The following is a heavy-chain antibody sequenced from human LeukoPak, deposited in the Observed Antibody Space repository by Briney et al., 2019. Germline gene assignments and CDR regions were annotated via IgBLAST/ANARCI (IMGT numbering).Heavy chain of an antibody. J-gene: IGHJ3*02. CDR2: FYYSGST. V-gene: IGHV4-59*12. CDR1: GVSITSYY. CDR3: AREDYCNDASCHKPGVFDI. Sequence: SETLSLTCTVSGVSITSYYWSWIRQPPGKGLEWIGYFYYSGSTNYNPSLKSRVTISVDTSKNQFSLKLSSVTAADTAMYFCAREDYCNDASCHKPGVFDIWGQGTVVSVSS. D-gene: IGHD2-2*02.